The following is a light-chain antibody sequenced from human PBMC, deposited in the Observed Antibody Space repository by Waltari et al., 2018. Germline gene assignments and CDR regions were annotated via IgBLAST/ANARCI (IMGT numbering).Light chain of an antibody. V-gene: IGKV3-15*01. CDR1: QGISDN. J-gene: IGKJ5*01. Sequence: EIVMTQSPATLSVSPGERATLSCRASQGISDNLAWYQQKPGQAPRPLIYGAFTRATGIPARFSGSGSGTEFTLTISSLQSEDSAVYYCQQYNRWPPITFGQGTRLEIK. CDR2: GAF. CDR3: QQYNRWPPIT.